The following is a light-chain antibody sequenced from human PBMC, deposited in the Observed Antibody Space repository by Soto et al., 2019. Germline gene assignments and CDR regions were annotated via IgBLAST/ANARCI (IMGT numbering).Light chain of an antibody. CDR2: GNS. V-gene: IGLV1-40*01. J-gene: IGLJ1*01. CDR1: SSNIGAGYD. Sequence: QSVLTQPASLSGSPGQSITISCTGSSSNIGAGYDVHWYQHVPGTAPRLLIFGNSNRPSGVPDRFSGSKSGPSAFLAITGLQAEDEADYYCQSYDNSLSGSGVFGTGTKVTVL. CDR3: QSYDNSLSGSGV.